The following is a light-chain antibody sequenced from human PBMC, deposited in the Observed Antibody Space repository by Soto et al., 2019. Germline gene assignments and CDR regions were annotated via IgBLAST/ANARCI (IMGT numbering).Light chain of an antibody. CDR1: NSDVGGYNF. V-gene: IGLV2-14*01. CDR3: GSFTIRNNGWV. CDR2: EVS. Sequence: QSVLTQPASVSGSPGQSITISCTGTNSDVGGYNFVSWYQHHPGKAPKLIIYEVSNRPSGVSSRFSGSKSGNTASLTISGLQAEDEADYYCGSFTIRNNGWVFGGGTQLTVL. J-gene: IGLJ3*02.